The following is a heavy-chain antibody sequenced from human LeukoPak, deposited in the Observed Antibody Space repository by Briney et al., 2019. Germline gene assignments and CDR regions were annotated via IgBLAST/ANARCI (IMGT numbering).Heavy chain of an antibody. D-gene: IGHD3-10*01. Sequence: GGSLKLSCAASGFTFSSYWMSWVRQAPGKGLEWVASINQGETEKYYVDSVKGRFTISRDNGKNSLYLQMNSLRVEDMAVYYCAKLAKYFYGSETFYFLEHWGQGTPVTASS. J-gene: IGHJ1*01. V-gene: IGHV3-7*01. CDR2: INQGETEK. CDR3: AKLAKYFYGSETFYFLEH. CDR1: GFTFSSYW.